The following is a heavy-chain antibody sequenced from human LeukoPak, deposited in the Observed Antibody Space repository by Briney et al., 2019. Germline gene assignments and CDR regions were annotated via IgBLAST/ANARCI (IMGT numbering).Heavy chain of an antibody. CDR1: GFAFSDSW. D-gene: IGHD6-19*01. CDR3: TQDVSNGYRSVNFDY. J-gene: IGHJ4*02. CDR2: IKGDGSAK. Sequence: GGSLRLSCAASGFAFSDSWMAWIRQAPGKGLEWVAFIKGDGSAKKYVDSVKGRFTISRDNAKNSLFPQMNSLRAEDTAVYYCTQDVSNGYRSVNFDYWGQGILVTVSS. V-gene: IGHV3-7*01.